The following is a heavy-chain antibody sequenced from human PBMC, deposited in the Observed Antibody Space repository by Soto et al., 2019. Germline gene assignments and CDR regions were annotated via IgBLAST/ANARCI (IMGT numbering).Heavy chain of an antibody. CDR2: LYGSGRGI. Sequence: GGSLRLSWAASAFTFSDYAMIWIRQVPGQGLQWVSGLYGSGRGIHYAESVKGRFTISRDNSAYAVYLQMNNLRVDDSAIYYCAKDAVSRDGVWLAHVWRKGTRVTVSS. V-gene: IGHV3-23*01. D-gene: IGHD5-12*01. CDR3: AKDAVSRDGVWLAHV. J-gene: IGHJ4*02. CDR1: AFTFSDYA.